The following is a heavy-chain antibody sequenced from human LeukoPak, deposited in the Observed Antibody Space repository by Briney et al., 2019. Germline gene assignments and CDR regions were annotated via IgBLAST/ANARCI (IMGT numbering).Heavy chain of an antibody. CDR2: INHSGST. V-gene: IGHV4-34*01. J-gene: IGHJ4*02. D-gene: IGHD2-15*01. Sequence: SETLSLTCAVYGGSFSGYYWSWIRQPPGKGLEWIGEINHSGSTNYNPSLKSRVTISVDTSKNQFSLKLSSVTAADTAVYYCASRAASVTLGYWGQGTLVTVSS. CDR3: ASRAASVTLGY. CDR1: GGSFSGYY.